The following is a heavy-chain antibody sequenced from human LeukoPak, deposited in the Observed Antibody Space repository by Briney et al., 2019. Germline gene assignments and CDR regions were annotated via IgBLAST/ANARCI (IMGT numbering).Heavy chain of an antibody. D-gene: IGHD3-10*01. J-gene: IGHJ3*01. CDR3: AKSILGEYDAFNV. V-gene: IGHV3-9*01. Sequence: PGGSLRLSCAASGFTFDDYAMHWVRQAPGKGLEWVSGISWNSGSIGYADSVKGRFTISRDNAKNSLYLQMNSLRAEDTALYHCAKSILGEYDAFNVWGQGTMVTVSS. CDR2: ISWNSGSI. CDR1: GFTFDDYA.